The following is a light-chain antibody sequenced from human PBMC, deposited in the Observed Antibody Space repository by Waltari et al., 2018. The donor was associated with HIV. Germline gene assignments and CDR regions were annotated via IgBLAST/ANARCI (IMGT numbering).Light chain of an antibody. CDR2: DS. J-gene: IGKJ5*01. CDR3: QHHHSWPFT. CDR1: QSVITY. Sequence: EIVLTQSPASLSLSPGDRATLSCRASQSVITYLGWYQQKPGQAPRLLIFDSKRASGIPARVSGSGSGTDFTLTISGLEPDDSAIYYCQHHHSWPFTFGQGTRLEI. V-gene: IGKV3-11*01.